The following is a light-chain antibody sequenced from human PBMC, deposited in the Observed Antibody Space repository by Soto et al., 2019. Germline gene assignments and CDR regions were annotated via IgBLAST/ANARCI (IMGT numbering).Light chain of an antibody. CDR1: QSINSKS. V-gene: IGKV3-20*01. Sequence: EIVLTQSPGTLSLSPGEGATVSCRVSQSINSKSLVWYQRKFGQAPRLLIYNTSSRATGIPDRFSGSGSGTDFTLSISRLEPDDFAVYYCEHYGGSFIFGPGTKVDFQ. CDR2: NTS. J-gene: IGKJ3*01. CDR3: EHYGGSFI.